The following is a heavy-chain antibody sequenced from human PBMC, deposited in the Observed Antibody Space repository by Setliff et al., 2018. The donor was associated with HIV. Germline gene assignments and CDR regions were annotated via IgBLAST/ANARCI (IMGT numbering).Heavy chain of an antibody. D-gene: IGHD3-10*01. Sequence: GGSLRLSCAASGFSFSSYWMHWVRQAPGKGLVWVSRINTDGSEKNYVDSVKGRFTISRDNAKNSMYLQMNSLRAEDTAIYYCARKFRPGHGVDVWGQGTTVTVSS. CDR1: GFSFSSYW. CDR2: INTDGSEK. J-gene: IGHJ6*02. V-gene: IGHV3-74*01. CDR3: ARKFRPGHGVDV.